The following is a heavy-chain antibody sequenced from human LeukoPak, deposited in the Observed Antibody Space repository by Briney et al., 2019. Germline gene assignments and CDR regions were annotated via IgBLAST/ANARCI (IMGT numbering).Heavy chain of an antibody. J-gene: IGHJ4*02. CDR2: ISSSSSYT. CDR3: VSAVPATTEPPAY. D-gene: IGHD6-19*01. Sequence: GGSLRLSCAASGFTFSDYYMNWIRQAPGKGLEWVAYISSSSSYTNYADSVKGRFTIPRDNANNSLYLQMNSLRADDTAGYYCVSAVPATTEPPAYWGQGTLVTVSS. V-gene: IGHV3-11*03. CDR1: GFTFSDYY.